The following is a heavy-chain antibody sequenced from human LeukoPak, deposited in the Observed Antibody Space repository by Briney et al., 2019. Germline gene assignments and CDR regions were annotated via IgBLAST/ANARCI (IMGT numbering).Heavy chain of an antibody. CDR2: IIPIFGTA. V-gene: IGHV1-69*01. CDR3: ASGIYGDYYYGMDV. J-gene: IGHJ6*02. D-gene: IGHD4-17*01. CDR1: GGTFNIYD. Sequence: GSSVSVSFTASGGTFNIYDISWVRQAPGQGREWMGGIIPIFGTANYAQKVQGRVTITADESTSTAYMELSSLRSEDTAVYYCASGIYGDYYYGMDVWGQGTTVTVSS.